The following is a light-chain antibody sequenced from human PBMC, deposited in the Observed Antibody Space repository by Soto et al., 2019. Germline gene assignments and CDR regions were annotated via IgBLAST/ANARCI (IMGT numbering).Light chain of an antibody. CDR3: QQYDNFPYS. J-gene: IGKJ2*03. CDR2: AAS. Sequence: DIQMTQSPSSLSASVGDRVTITCRASQGISNYLAWYQQKPGKVPNLLIYAASKLQSGISSRFRGRASGTEFILSINNLEPEDFATYYCQQYDNFPYSFGQGTKVDIK. V-gene: IGKV1-27*01. CDR1: QGISNY.